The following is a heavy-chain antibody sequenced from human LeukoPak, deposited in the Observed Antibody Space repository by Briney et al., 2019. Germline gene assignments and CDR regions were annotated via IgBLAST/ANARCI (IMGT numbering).Heavy chain of an antibody. Sequence: PSETLSLTCTVSGGSISSGDYYWSWIRQPPGKGLEWIGYIYYSGSTYYNPSLKSRVTISVDTSKNQFSLKLSSVTAADTAVYYCARVRYSSGWYGSRDAFDIWGQGTMVTVSS. V-gene: IGHV4-30-4*02. CDR1: GGSISSGDYY. CDR2: IYYSGST. D-gene: IGHD6-19*01. J-gene: IGHJ3*02. CDR3: ARVRYSSGWYGSRDAFDI.